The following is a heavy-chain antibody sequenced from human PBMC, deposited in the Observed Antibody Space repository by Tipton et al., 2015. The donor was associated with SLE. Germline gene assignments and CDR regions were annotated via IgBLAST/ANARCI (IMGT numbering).Heavy chain of an antibody. CDR1: GFTFSRYA. CDR3: AKDLEYDFWGGPFDS. CDR2: ISGTSGRT. V-gene: IGHV3-23*01. D-gene: IGHD3-3*01. J-gene: IGHJ4*02. Sequence: GSLRLSCAASGFTFSRYALSWVRLAPGKGLQWVSSISGTSGRTYYADSVKGRFTISRDNSKNTLFLQMNSLRDDDTAVYYCAKDLEYDFWGGPFDSWGQGTLVTVSP.